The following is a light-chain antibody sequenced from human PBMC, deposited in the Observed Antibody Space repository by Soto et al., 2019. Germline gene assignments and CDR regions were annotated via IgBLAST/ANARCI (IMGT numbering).Light chain of an antibody. CDR1: QSLSGGY. Sequence: EIVLTQSPGTLSLSPGERATLSCRASQSLSGGYLAWFQQKPGQTPRLLIYSASNRATGIPDRFSGSGSGTDFTLTISRLEPEDVVVYYCKQNGSFPLTFGQGTRLEIK. CDR2: SAS. CDR3: KQNGSFPLT. V-gene: IGKV3-20*01. J-gene: IGKJ5*01.